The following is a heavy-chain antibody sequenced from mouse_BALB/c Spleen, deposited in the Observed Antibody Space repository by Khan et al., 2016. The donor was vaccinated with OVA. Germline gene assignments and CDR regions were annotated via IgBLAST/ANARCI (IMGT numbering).Heavy chain of an antibody. Sequence: EVELVESGGGLVKPGGSLKLSCAASGFNFSGYTMSWVRQTPEKRLEWVATISSGGTYTYYVDSVEGRFTLSRDTAKNTLYLEMTSLKSEDTAIYFCTRGEGYYDNPYAVDFWGQGTSVTVSS. V-gene: IGHV5-6-4*01. CDR2: ISSGGTYT. D-gene: IGHD2-1*01. CDR1: GFNFSGYT. J-gene: IGHJ4*01. CDR3: TRGEGYYDNPYAVDF.